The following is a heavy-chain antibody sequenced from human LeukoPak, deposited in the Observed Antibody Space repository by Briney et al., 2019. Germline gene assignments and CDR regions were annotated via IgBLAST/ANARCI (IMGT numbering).Heavy chain of an antibody. Sequence: GRSLRLSCAASGFTFETYAMHWVRQSPGQGLEGVALIWFDGSNKYYADSVKDRFTISRDNSKNTLYLQKQSVRAEHTAVYYCARGLEYNSDYGDFWGQGTLVTVSS. V-gene: IGHV3-33*01. CDR1: GFTFETYA. J-gene: IGHJ4*01. CDR2: IWFDGSNK. CDR3: ARGLEYNSDYGDF. D-gene: IGHD3-16*01.